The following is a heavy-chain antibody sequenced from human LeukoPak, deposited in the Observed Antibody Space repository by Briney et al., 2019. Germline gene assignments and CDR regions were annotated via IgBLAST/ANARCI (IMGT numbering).Heavy chain of an antibody. Sequence: PSQTLSLTCTVSGGSISSGGYYWSWLRQHPGKGLEWIGYIYYSGSTYYNPSLKSRVTISVETSKNQFSLKLSPVPAGETAVYYCATWRGYSYYFDSWGAGDLVS. D-gene: IGHD5-18*01. V-gene: IGHV4-31*03. CDR2: IYYSGST. CDR3: ATWRGYSYYFDS. CDR1: GGSISSGGYY. J-gene: IGHJ4*01.